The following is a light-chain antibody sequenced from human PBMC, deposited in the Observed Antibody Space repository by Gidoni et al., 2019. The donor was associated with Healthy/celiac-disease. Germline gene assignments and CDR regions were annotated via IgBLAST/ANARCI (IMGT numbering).Light chain of an antibody. V-gene: IGKV3-20*01. J-gene: IGKJ3*01. CDR1: QSVSSSY. CDR3: QQYGSSRT. CDR2: GAS. Sequence: TVFTQSPGTLSLSPGERATLSCRASQSVSSSYLAWYQRKPGQAPRLLIYGASSRATGIPDRFSGSGSGTDFTLTISRLEPEDFAVYYCQQYGSSRTFGPGTKVDIK.